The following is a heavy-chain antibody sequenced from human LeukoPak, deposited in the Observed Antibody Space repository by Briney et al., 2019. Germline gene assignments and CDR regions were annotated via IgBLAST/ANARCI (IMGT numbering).Heavy chain of an antibody. D-gene: IGHD3-10*01. Sequence: SETLSLTCTVSGGSISSGDYYWSWIRQPPGKGLEWIGYIYYSGSTYYNPSLKSRVTISVDTSKNQFSLKLSSVTAADTAVYYCARERITMVRGVYNYYYYYHMDVWGKGTTVTVSS. CDR3: ARERITMVRGVYNYYYYYHMDV. V-gene: IGHV4-30-4*08. J-gene: IGHJ6*03. CDR1: GGSISSGDYY. CDR2: IYYSGST.